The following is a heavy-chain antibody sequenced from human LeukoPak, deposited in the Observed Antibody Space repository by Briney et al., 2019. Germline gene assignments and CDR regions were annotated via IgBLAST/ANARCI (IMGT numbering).Heavy chain of an antibody. CDR3: ARRRVVVVAATVPSLKRYWYFDL. Sequence: PSETLSLTCAVYGGSFSGYYWSWIRQPPGKGLEWIGEINHSGSTNYNPSLKSRVTISVDTSKNPFSLKLSSVTAADTAVYYCARRRVVVVAATVPSLKRYWYFDLWGRGTLVTVSS. D-gene: IGHD2-15*01. CDR2: INHSGST. V-gene: IGHV4-34*01. CDR1: GGSFSGYY. J-gene: IGHJ2*01.